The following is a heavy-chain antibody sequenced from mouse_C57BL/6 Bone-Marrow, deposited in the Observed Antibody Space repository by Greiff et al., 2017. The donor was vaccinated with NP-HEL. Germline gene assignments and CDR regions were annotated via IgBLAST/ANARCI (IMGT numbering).Heavy chain of an antibody. D-gene: IGHD1-1*01. CDR2: IDPSDSET. CDR1: GYTFTSYW. J-gene: IGHJ3*01. V-gene: IGHV1-52*01. CDR3: ARPYYYGSSPSAD. Sequence: QVQLQQPGAELVRPGSSVKLSCKASGYTFTSYWMHWVKQRPIQGLEWIGNIDPSDSETHYNQKFKDKATLTVDKSSSTAYMQLSSLTSEDSAVYYCARPYYYGSSPSADWGQGTLVTVSA.